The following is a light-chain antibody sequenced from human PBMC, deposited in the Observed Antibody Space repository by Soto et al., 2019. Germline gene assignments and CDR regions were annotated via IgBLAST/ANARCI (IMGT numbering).Light chain of an antibody. CDR1: SSDIGGYNF. CDR2: DVT. J-gene: IGLJ2*01. CDR3: SSYISTSTHVI. V-gene: IGLV2-14*03. Sequence: QSALTQPASVSGSPGQSIAISCTGTSSDIGGYNFVSWYQHRPGIAPKLIIYDVTNRPSGVSNRFSGSKSDNTASLTISGLQAEDEADYYCSSYISTSTHVIFGGGTKLTVL.